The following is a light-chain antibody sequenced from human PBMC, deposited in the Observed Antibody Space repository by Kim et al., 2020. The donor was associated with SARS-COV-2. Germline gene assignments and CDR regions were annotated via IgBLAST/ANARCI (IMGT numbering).Light chain of an antibody. J-gene: IGLJ3*02. V-gene: IGLV2-11*03. CDR1: NSDVGGYNY. CDR3: CSYTGRYSWV. CDR2: DVT. Sequence: GQSVTISCTGTNSDVGGYNYVSWYQQHPDKVPKLLIDDVTTRPSGVPDRFSGSKSGNTASLTISGLQAEDESDYYCCSYTGRYSWVFGGGTQLTVL.